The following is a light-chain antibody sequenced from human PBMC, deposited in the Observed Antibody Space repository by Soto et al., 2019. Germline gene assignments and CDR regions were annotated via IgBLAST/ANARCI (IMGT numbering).Light chain of an antibody. J-gene: IGKJ1*01. CDR2: KAS. CDR1: QSISSW. V-gene: IGKV1-5*03. CDR3: QQYNSYRM. Sequence: PSPLPLSLPLATRAPITFRASQSISSWLAWHQQKPGRAPKLLISKASSLESGVPLRFSGSGSGTEFTLTISSLQPDDFATYYCQQYNSYRMFGQGTKVDIK.